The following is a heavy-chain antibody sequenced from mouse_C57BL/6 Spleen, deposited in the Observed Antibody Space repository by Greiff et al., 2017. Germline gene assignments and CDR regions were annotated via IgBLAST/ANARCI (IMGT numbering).Heavy chain of an antibody. CDR3: TRSSDGWFYAMDY. Sequence: VQLQQSGTVLARPGASVKMSCKTSGYTFTSYWMHWVKQRPGQGLEWIGAIYPGNSDTSYNQKFKGKAKLTAVTSASTAYMELSSLTNEDSAVYYCTRSSDGWFYAMDYWGQGTSVTVSS. D-gene: IGHD2-3*01. J-gene: IGHJ4*01. CDR2: IYPGNSDT. CDR1: GYTFTSYW. V-gene: IGHV1-5*01.